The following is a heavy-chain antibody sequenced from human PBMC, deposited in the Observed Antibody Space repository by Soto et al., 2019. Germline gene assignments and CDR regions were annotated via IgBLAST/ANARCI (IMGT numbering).Heavy chain of an antibody. CDR1: EFSVSSYY. J-gene: IGHJ4*02. CDR3: ARFYGEGSWFFEY. CDR2: IYSDGTT. Sequence: EVLLVESGGGLIQPGGSLRLSCAVTEFSVSSYYMSWVRQAPGKGLEWVAVIYSDGTTYHADYVKGRFTISRDNFMNTLYLQMNSLRAADTAVYHCARFYGEGSWFFEYWGQGTLVTVSS. V-gene: IGHV3-53*01. D-gene: IGHD3-10*01.